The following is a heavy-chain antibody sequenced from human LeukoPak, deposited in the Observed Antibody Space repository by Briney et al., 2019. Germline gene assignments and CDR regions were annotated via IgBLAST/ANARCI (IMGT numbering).Heavy chain of an antibody. J-gene: IGHJ4*02. CDR1: GYTFTGYY. CDR3: ARTLRGYSGYGSFDY. D-gene: IGHD5-12*01. CDR2: INPNSGGT. V-gene: IGHV1-2*02. Sequence: GASVKVSCKASGYTFTGYYMHWVRQAPGQGLEWMGWINPNSGGTNYAQKFQGRVTMTRDTFISTAYMELSRLRSDDTAVYYCARTLRGYSGYGSFDYWGQGTLVTVSS.